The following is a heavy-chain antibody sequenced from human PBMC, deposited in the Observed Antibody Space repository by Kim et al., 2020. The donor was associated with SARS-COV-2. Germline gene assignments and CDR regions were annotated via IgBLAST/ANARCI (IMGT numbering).Heavy chain of an antibody. CDR3: ARDGDSTTFFGVVIIPPGDMDV. CDR2: INTNTGNP. Sequence: ASVKVSCKASGYTFTSYAMNWVRQAPGQGLEWMGWINTNTGNPTYAQGFTGRFVFSLDTSVSTAYLQISSLKAEDTAVYYCARDGDSTTFFGVVIIPPGDMDVWGKGTTVTVSS. CDR1: GYTFTSYA. V-gene: IGHV7-4-1*02. D-gene: IGHD3-3*01. J-gene: IGHJ6*03.